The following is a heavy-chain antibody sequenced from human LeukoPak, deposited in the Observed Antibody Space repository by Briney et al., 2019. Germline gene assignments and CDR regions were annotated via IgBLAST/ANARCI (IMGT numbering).Heavy chain of an antibody. CDR3: ARDNSVGEIAWWFDP. J-gene: IGHJ5*02. D-gene: IGHD1-26*01. CDR1: GYTFTGYY. CDR2: INPSGSST. V-gene: IGHV1-46*01. Sequence: GASVKVSCKASGYTFTGYYMHWVRQAPGQGLEWMGLINPSGSSTTYAQRFQGRVTMTRDISTSTDYMELTSLTSDDTAMYYCARDNSVGEIAWWFDPWGQGTLVTVSS.